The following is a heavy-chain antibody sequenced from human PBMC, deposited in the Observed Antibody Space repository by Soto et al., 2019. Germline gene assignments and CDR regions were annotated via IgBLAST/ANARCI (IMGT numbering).Heavy chain of an antibody. J-gene: IGHJ3*02. CDR3: ARIQHGDYIRAAFDI. CDR1: GFSLSNPRMG. CDR2: IFSNDEK. D-gene: IGHD4-17*01. V-gene: IGHV2-26*01. Sequence: QVTLEESGPVLVKPTETLTLTCTVSGFSLSNPRMGVSWIRQPPGKALEWLTHIFSNDEKSYSTSLKNRLTISKDTSKSQVVLTMTNMDPADTATYYCARIQHGDYIRAAFDIWGQGTMVTVSS.